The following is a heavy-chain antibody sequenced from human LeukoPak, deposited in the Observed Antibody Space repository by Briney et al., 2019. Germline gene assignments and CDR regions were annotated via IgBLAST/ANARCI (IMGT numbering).Heavy chain of an antibody. V-gene: IGHV1-18*01. CDR1: GYTLTSYG. D-gene: IGHD4-23*01. J-gene: IGHJ3*02. CDR2: ISAYNGNT. Sequence: ASVKVSCKASGYTLTSYGISWVRQAPGHGLEWMGWISAYNGNTNYAQKLQGRVTMTTDTSTSTAYMELRSLRSDDTAVYYCARVYGGFDAFDIWGQGTMVTVSS. CDR3: ARVYGGFDAFDI.